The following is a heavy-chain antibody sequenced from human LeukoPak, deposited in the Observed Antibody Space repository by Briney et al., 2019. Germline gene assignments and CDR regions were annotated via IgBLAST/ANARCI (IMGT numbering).Heavy chain of an antibody. V-gene: IGHV3-7*01. D-gene: IGHD6-19*01. Sequence: TGGSLRLSCAASGFTFSAYFMTWVRQAPGKGLEWVASITEDGSDKYYVDSVKGRFTFSRDNAKNSLYLQMNSLRDEDTAVYYCARVAYAYASGRRFDNRGQGTLVIVSS. CDR3: ARVAYAYASGRRFDN. J-gene: IGHJ4*02. CDR2: ITEDGSDK. CDR1: GFTFSAYF.